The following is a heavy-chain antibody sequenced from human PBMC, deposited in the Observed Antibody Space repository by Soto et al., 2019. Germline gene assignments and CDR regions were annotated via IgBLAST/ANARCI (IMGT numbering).Heavy chain of an antibody. CDR2: IYPGDSDT. J-gene: IGHJ4*02. V-gene: IGHV5-51*01. Sequence: GESLKISCKGSGYSFTSYWIGWVRQMPGKGLEWMGIIYPGDSDTRYSPSFQGQVTISADKSISTAYLQWGSLKASDTAMYYCARQPSYYYDSSGYYLGDYWGQGTLVTVSS. D-gene: IGHD3-22*01. CDR1: GYSFTSYW. CDR3: ARQPSYYYDSSGYYLGDY.